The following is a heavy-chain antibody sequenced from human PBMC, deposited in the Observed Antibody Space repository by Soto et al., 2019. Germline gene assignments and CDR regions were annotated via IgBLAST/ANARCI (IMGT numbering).Heavy chain of an antibody. V-gene: IGHV4-59*12. D-gene: IGHD3-10*01. CDR1: GGSISSYY. J-gene: IGHJ6*02. CDR3: ARSRYFGSGPPTAMGYNYCVDV. Sequence: SETLSLTCTVSGGSISSYYWSWIRQPPGKGLEWIGYIYYSENTYYNSSLKSRVTISVDTSKNQFSLKLSSVTAADTAVYYCARSRYFGSGPPTAMGYNYCVDVWGQGTTVSGSS. CDR2: IYYSENT.